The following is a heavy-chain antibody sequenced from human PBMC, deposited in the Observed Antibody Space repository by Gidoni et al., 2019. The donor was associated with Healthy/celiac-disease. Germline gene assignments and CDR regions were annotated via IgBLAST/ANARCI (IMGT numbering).Heavy chain of an antibody. J-gene: IGHJ4*02. CDR3: AKDGSSSWRFSYFDY. D-gene: IGHD6-13*01. V-gene: IGHV3-23*01. Sequence: EVQLLESGGGLVQHGGSLRLSCAASGFTFSSYAMSWVRQAPGKGLEWVSAISGSVGSTYYADSVKGRFTISRDNSKNTLYLQMNSLRAEDTAVYYCAKDGSSSWRFSYFDYWGQGTLVTVSS. CDR2: ISGSVGST. CDR1: GFTFSSYA.